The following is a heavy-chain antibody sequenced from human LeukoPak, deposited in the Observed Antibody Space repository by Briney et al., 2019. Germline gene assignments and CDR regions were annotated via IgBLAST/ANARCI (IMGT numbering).Heavy chain of an antibody. CDR1: GFTFSSYA. J-gene: IGHJ4*02. CDR2: ISYDGSNK. Sequence: PGGSLRLSCAASGFTFSSYAMHWVRQAPGKGLEWVAVISYDGSNKYYADSVKGRFTISRDNAKNSLYLQMSSLRAEDTAVYYCARTPIFRDDFDFWGQGTLVTVSS. CDR3: ARTPIFRDDFDF. V-gene: IGHV3-30-3*01. D-gene: IGHD3-9*01.